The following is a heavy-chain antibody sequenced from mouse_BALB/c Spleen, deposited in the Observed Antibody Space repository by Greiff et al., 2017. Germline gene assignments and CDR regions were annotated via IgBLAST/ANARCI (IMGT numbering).Heavy chain of an antibody. Sequence: QVQLKESGPGLVAPSQSLSITCTVSGFSLTSYDISWIRQPPGKGLEWLGVIWTGGGTNYNSAFMSRLSISKDNSKSQVFLKMNSLQTDDTAIYYCVRGVYDGYSTWFAYWGQGTLVTVSA. CDR2: IWTGGGT. D-gene: IGHD2-3*01. CDR3: VRGVYDGYSTWFAY. J-gene: IGHJ3*01. CDR1: GFSLTSYD. V-gene: IGHV2-9-2*01.